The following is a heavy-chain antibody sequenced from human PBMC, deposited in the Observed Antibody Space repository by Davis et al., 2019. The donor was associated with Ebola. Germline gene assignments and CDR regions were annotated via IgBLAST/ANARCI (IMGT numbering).Heavy chain of an antibody. CDR1: GFTFGDYA. D-gene: IGHD4-23*01. CDR3: TRRGTVVTPDY. J-gene: IGHJ4*02. Sequence: GESLKISCRGSGFTFGDYAMSWVRQAPGKGLEWVGFRRSKGFGGTTEYAASVKGRFTISRDDSKGIAYLQMNSLTTEDTAVYYCTRRGTVVTPDYWGQGTLVTVSS. V-gene: IGHV3-49*04. CDR2: RRSKGFGGTT.